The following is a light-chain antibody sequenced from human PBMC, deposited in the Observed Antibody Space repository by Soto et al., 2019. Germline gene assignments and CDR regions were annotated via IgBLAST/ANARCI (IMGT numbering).Light chain of an antibody. CDR2: GAS. Sequence: EIVLTQSPGTLSLSPGERATLPCRASQSVSSNYLAWYQQKPGQAPRLLIYGASSRATGIPDRFSGSGSETDFTLTISRLEPEDFAVYYCQQYGTSPRTFGQGTKVDIK. J-gene: IGKJ1*01. CDR1: QSVSSNY. CDR3: QQYGTSPRT. V-gene: IGKV3-20*01.